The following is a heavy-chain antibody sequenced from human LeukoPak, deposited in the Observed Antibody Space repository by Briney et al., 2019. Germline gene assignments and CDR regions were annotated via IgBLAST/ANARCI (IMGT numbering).Heavy chain of an antibody. CDR2: INPNSGGT. CDR1: GYTFTGYY. D-gene: IGHD3-3*01. CDR3: ASRGPYYDFWSGYHPEAFDI. Sequence: GASVKVSCKASGYTFTGYYMHWVRQAPGQGLEWMGWINPNSGGTNYAQKFQGRVTMTRDTSISTAYMELSRLRSDDTAVYYCASRGPYYDFWSGYHPEAFDIWGQGTMVTVSS. V-gene: IGHV1-2*02. J-gene: IGHJ3*02.